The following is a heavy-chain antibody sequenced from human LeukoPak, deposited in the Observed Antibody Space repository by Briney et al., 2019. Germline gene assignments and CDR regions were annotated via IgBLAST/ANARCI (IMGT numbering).Heavy chain of an antibody. D-gene: IGHD3-10*01. CDR3: AKDAVRGSGSSAHFDY. CDR2: TYWDGRIT. V-gene: IGHV3-43*01. Sequence: GGSLRLSCAASGFTFDDYTMHWVRQAPGKGLEWVSLTYWDGRITYYADSVKGRFTVSRDNSKNSLYLQMNSLTTEDTALYYCAKDAVRGSGSSAHFDYWGQGTLVTVSS. J-gene: IGHJ4*02. CDR1: GFTFDDYT.